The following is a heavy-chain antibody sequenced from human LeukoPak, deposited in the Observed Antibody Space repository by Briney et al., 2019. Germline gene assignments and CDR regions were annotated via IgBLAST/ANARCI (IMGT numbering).Heavy chain of an antibody. V-gene: IGHV4-61*01. D-gene: IGHD6-13*01. CDR1: GGSISSSSYY. J-gene: IGHJ5*02. Sequence: SETLSLTCTVSGGSISSSSYYWSWIRQPPGKGLEWIGYIYYSGSTNYNPSLKSRVSISVDTSKNQFSLKLSSVTAADTAVYYCARGGSSWFSCCDPWGRGTLVTVSS. CDR2: IYYSGST. CDR3: ARGGSSWFSCCDP.